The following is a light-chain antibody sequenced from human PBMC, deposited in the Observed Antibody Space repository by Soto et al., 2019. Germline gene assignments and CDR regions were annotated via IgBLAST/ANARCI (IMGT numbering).Light chain of an antibody. CDR3: QQYGSSRT. V-gene: IGKV3-20*01. J-gene: IGKJ1*01. CDR2: GAF. CDR1: QSVSSTY. Sequence: EIVLTQSPGTLSLSPGERATLSCQASQSVSSTYLAWYQQKPGQAPRLLIYGAFSRATGIPDRFSGSGSGTDFTLTISRLEPEDFAVYYCQQYGSSRTFGQGTKVDIK.